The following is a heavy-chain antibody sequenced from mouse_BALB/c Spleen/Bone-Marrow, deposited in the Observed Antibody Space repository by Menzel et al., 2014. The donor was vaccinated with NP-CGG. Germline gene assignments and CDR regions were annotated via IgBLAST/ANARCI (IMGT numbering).Heavy chain of an antibody. D-gene: IGHD2-2*01. CDR1: GFTFTDYY. J-gene: IGHJ2*01. V-gene: IGHV7-3*02. CDR2: IRNKANGYTT. Sequence: EVQLQQSGGGLVQPGGSLRLSCATSGFTFTDYYMSWVRQPPGKALEWLGFIRNKANGYTTEYSASVKGRFTISRDNSQSILYLQMNTLRAEDSATYYCARYGYDYFDYWRQGTTLTVSS. CDR3: ARYGYDYFDY.